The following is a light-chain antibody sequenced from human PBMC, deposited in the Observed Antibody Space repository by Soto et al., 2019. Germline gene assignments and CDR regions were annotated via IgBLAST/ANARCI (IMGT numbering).Light chain of an antibody. CDR2: EVI. CDR1: SSDVGGYNS. V-gene: IGLV2-8*01. J-gene: IGLJ3*02. CDR3: TSYAGSNRFVV. Sequence: QSALTQPPSASGSPGQSVTISCAGTSSDVGGYNSVSWYQQHPGQAPKLMIYEVIKRPSGVPDRFSGSRSANTASLTVSGLQAEDEATYYCTSYAGSNRFVVFGGGTELTVL.